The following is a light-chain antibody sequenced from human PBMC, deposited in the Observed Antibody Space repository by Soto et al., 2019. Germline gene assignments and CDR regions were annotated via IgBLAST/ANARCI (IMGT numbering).Light chain of an antibody. CDR1: HAINRA. J-gene: IGKJ5*01. CDR3: QQFYTYPIT. Sequence: AIQLTQSPASLSASVGGTVTITCRASHAINRALAWYQQKPWKAPDLLIFDASTLESGVPSRFSGRGSGTDFTLTISSLQPEDFATYFCQQFYTYPITFGQGTRLEIK. V-gene: IGKV1-13*02. CDR2: DAS.